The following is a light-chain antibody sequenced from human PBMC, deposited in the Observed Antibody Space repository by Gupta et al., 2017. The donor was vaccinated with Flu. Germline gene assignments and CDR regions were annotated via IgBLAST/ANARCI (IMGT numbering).Light chain of an antibody. CDR3: GTWDSSLSAWV. J-gene: IGLJ3*02. CDR1: SSNIENNY. Sequence: APGQKITISCSGSSSNIENNYVSWYQQLPGTAPKLLIYENNKRPSGIPDRFSGSKSDTSATLGITGLQTGDEADYYCGTWDSSLSAWVFGGGTKLTVL. V-gene: IGLV1-51*02. CDR2: ENN.